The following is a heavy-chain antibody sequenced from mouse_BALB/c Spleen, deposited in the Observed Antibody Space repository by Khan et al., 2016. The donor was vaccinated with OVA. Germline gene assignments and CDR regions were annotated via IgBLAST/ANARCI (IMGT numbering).Heavy chain of an antibody. Sequence: QIQLVQSGPELKKPGETVKISCKASGYTFTSYGMNWVKQSPGKALKWMGWINTYTGEPTYADDFKGRFAFSLETSASPAYLQINNLKNEDTATDFCARPPYFSYTLDHWGQGTSVTVSS. D-gene: IGHD2-10*01. CDR3: ARPPYFSYTLDH. CDR2: INTYTGEP. J-gene: IGHJ4*01. V-gene: IGHV9-3-1*01. CDR1: GYTFTSYG.